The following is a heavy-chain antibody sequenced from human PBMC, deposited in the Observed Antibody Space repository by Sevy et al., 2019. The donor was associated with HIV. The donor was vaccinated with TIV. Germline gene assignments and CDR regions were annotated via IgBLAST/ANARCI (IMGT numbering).Heavy chain of an antibody. V-gene: IGHV4-4*07. D-gene: IGHD3-10*01. J-gene: IGHJ6*03. CDR2: IYTSGST. CDR3: ERDRGAEAGYYYYMDV. CDR1: GGSISSYY. Sequence: SETLSLTCTVSGGSISSYYWSWIRQPAGKGLERIGRIYTSGSTNYNPSLKSRISMSVETAKNQFSLKLSSVTAADTDVYYSERDRGAEAGYYYYMDVWGKETTVTVSS.